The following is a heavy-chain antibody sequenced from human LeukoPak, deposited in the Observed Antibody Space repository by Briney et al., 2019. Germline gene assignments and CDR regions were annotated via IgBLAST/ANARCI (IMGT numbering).Heavy chain of an antibody. J-gene: IGHJ6*03. CDR1: GFTFDDYG. D-gene: IGHD3-10*01. Sequence: GGSLRLSCAASGFTFDDYGMSWVRQAPGKGLEWVSGLNWNSGSTGYADSVKGRFTISRDNAKNSLYLQMNSLRAEDTALYYCARIGSISMVYYYYMDVWGKGTTVTVSS. V-gene: IGHV3-20*04. CDR3: ARIGSISMVYYYYMDV. CDR2: LNWNSGST.